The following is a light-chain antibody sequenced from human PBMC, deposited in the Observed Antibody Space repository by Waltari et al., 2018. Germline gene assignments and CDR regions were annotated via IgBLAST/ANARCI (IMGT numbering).Light chain of an antibody. V-gene: IGLV1-47*02. CDR1: SSNIGNNS. CDR3: AVWDDSLSGRV. CDR2: SNN. J-gene: IGLJ3*02. Sequence: SVLTQPPSASGTPGQRVTIYCSGSSSNIGNNSVYWYQQLPGTAPKLLIYSNNQRPSGVPDRFSGSKSGTAASLAISGLRSEDEADYYCAVWDDSLSGRVFGGGTKVTVL.